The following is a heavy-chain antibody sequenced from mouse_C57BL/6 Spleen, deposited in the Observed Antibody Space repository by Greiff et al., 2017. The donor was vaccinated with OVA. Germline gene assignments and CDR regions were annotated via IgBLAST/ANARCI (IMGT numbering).Heavy chain of an antibody. J-gene: IGHJ4*01. Sequence: VMLVESGAELVRPGTSVKMSCKASGYTFTNYWIGWAKQRPGHGLEWIGDIYPGGGYTNYNEKFKGKATLTADKSSSTAYMQFSSLTSEDSAIYYCARGRRDYAMDYWGQGTSVTVSS. CDR3: ARGRRDYAMDY. V-gene: IGHV1-63*01. CDR2: IYPGGGYT. CDR1: GYTFTNYW.